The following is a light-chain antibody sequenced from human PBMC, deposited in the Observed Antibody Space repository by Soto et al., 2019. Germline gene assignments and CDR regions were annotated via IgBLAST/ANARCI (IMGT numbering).Light chain of an antibody. V-gene: IGKV4-1*01. Sequence: DIVMTQSPDSLAVSLGERATINCKSSQSVLYSSNNENYLACYQQKPGQPPKLLIYWASTRESGVPDRFSGSGSGTDFNLTISSLQAEDVAVYYCQQYYSTPGFTFGPGTKVDIK. CDR1: QSVLYSSNNENY. J-gene: IGKJ3*01. CDR2: WAS. CDR3: QQYYSTPGFT.